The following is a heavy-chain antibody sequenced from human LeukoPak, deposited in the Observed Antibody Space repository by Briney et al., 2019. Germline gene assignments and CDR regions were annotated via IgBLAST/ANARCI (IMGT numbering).Heavy chain of an antibody. J-gene: IGHJ4*02. V-gene: IGHV3-74*01. D-gene: IGHD6-13*01. Sequence: PGGSLRLSCAASGFTFSSYWMHWVRQAPGKGLVWVSRINSDGSSTSYADSVKGRFTISRDNAKNTLYLQMNSLRAEDTAVYYCASIAAAGGIDYWGQGTLVTVSS. CDR3: ASIAAAGGIDY. CDR1: GFTFSSYW. CDR2: INSDGSST.